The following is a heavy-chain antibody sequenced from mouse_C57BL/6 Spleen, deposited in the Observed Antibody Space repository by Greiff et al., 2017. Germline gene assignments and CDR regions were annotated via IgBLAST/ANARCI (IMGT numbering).Heavy chain of an antibody. CDR3: KRKGGNGGAWFDY. V-gene: IGHV1-5*01. D-gene: IGHD2-1*01. CDR1: GYTFTSYW. J-gene: IGHJ3*01. CDR2: IYPGNSGT. Sequence: EVHLQQSGTVLAKPGASVKMSCKTSGYTFTSYWMHWVKQRPGQGLEWIGAIYPGNSGTSYNQKFKGKAKLTAVTAASTAYMELSSLTSEDSAVYSGKRKGGNGGAWFDYWGQGTPGTVSA.